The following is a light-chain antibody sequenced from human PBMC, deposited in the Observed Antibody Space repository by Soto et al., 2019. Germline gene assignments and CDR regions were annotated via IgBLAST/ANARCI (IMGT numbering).Light chain of an antibody. V-gene: IGLV1-44*01. Sequence: QSVLTQPPSASGTPGQRVTISCSGSSSNIGSNTVNWYQQLPGTAPNLLIYNNNQRPSGVPDRFSGSESGTSASLAISGLQFEDEADYYCAAWDYSLNTLVFGTGTKVTVL. J-gene: IGLJ1*01. CDR2: NNN. CDR3: AAWDYSLNTLV. CDR1: SSNIGSNT.